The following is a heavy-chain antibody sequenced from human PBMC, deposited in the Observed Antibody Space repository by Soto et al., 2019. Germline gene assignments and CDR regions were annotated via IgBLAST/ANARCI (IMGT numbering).Heavy chain of an antibody. D-gene: IGHD1-1*01. CDR3: AAGGRDGYIX. J-gene: IGHJ4*02. V-gene: IGHV1-69*13. CDR2: IIPILGTT. CDR1: RDTFNSYA. Sequence: GASLKVSCKASRDTFNSYALTWVRQAPGQGLEWMGGIIPILGTTEYAQKFQGRVTMTAEESKSTDYMEMSRLRSEERAVYFCAAGGRDGYIXWGQGTQVTVSX.